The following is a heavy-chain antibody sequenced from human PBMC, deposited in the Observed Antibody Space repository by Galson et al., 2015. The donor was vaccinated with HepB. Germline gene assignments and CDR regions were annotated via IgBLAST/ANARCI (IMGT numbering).Heavy chain of an antibody. CDR1: GYTFSSYS. D-gene: IGHD2-15*01. Sequence: SVKVSCKASGYTFSSYSITWVRQAPGQGLEWVGWISPHNRYTNYAQNFQGRVTMATDTSTNTAYMELRSLRSDDTAIYYCARGAVVVAVGATENNWFDPWGRGTLLTVS. V-gene: IGHV1-18*01. J-gene: IGHJ5*02. CDR3: ARGAVVVAVGATENNWFDP. CDR2: ISPHNRYT.